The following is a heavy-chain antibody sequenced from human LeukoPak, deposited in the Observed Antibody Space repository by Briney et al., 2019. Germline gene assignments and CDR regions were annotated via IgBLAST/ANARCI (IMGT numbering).Heavy chain of an antibody. J-gene: IGHJ4*02. CDR3: ARVSYSSGWYFDY. Sequence: GGSLRLSCLGSGFTFSSHDMDWVRQAPGKGLEWVSSISSSSSYIYYADSVKGRFTISRDNAKNSLYLQMNSLRAEDTAVYYCARVSYSSGWYFDYWGQGTLVTVSS. D-gene: IGHD6-19*01. CDR1: GFTFSSHD. V-gene: IGHV3-21*01. CDR2: ISSSSSYI.